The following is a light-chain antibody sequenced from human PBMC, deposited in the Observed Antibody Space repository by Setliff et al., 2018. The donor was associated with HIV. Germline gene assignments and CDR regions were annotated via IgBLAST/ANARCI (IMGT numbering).Light chain of an antibody. V-gene: IGLV2-8*01. J-gene: IGLJ1*01. Sequence: QSALTQPPSASGSPGQSVTISCTGTSSDAGGYKYVSWYQQHPGKAPKLMIYEVSKRPSGVPDSFSGSKSGNTTSLTVSGLQAEDEADYYCTSYTGSNNFGVFGTGTKVTVL. CDR2: EVS. CDR3: TSYTGSNNFGV. CDR1: SSDAGGYKY.